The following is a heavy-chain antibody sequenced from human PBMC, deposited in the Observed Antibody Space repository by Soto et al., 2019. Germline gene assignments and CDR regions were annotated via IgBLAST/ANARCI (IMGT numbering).Heavy chain of an antibody. J-gene: IGHJ6*02. V-gene: IGHV3-66*01. D-gene: IGHD3-9*01. Sequence: GGSLRLSCAASGFTVSSNYMSWVRQAPGKGLEWVSVIYSGGSTYYADSVKGRFTISRDNSKNTLYLQMNSLRAEDTAVYYCASRRYLATNSFGMDVWGQGTTVTVSS. CDR1: GFTVSSNY. CDR2: IYSGGST. CDR3: ASRRYLATNSFGMDV.